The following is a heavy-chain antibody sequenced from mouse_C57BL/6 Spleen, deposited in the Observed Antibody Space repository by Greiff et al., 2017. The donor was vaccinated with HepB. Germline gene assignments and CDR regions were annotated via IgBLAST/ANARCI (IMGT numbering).Heavy chain of an antibody. V-gene: IGHV1-22*01. J-gene: IGHJ1*03. D-gene: IGHD1-1*01. Sequence: VQLQQSGPELVKPGASVKMSCKASGYTFTDYNMHWVKQSHGKSLEWIGYINPNNGGTSYNQKFKGKATLTVNKSSSTAYMELRSLTSEDSAVYYCASGSSYRWYFDVWGTGTTVTVSS. CDR1: GYTFTDYN. CDR3: ASGSSYRWYFDV. CDR2: INPNNGGT.